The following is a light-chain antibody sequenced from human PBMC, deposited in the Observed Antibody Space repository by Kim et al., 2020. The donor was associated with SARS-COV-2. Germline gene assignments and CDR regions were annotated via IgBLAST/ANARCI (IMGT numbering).Light chain of an antibody. CDR1: QSISSN. J-gene: IGKJ1*01. Sequence: EIVMTQSPATLSVSPGERVTLSCRASQSISSNLGWYQQKPGQAPRLLIYGASTRATGIPARFSGSGSGTEFTLTISSLQSEDFAVYCCQQYNDWPWTFGQATKVEIK. V-gene: IGKV3-15*01. CDR2: GAS. CDR3: QQYNDWPWT.